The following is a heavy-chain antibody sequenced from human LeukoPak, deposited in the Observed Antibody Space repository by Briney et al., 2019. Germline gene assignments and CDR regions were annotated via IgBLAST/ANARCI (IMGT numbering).Heavy chain of an antibody. CDR2: ISSSSSYI. D-gene: IGHD6-6*01. CDR3: AREGDSSSFFDY. J-gene: IGHJ4*02. Sequence: PGGSLRLSCAASGFTFSSYGMHWVRQAPGKGLEWVSSISSSSSYIYYADSVKGRFTISRDNSKNTLYLQMNSLRAEDTAVYYCAREGDSSSFFDYWGQGTLVTVSS. CDR1: GFTFSSYG. V-gene: IGHV3-21*01.